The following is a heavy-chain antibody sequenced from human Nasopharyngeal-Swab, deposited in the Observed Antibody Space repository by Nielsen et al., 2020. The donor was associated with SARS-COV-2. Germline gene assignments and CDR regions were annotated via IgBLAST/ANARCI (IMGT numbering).Heavy chain of an antibody. V-gene: IGHV3-23*01. J-gene: IGHJ6*02. CDR3: AKDRDSGDDSEEYYHYYGMDV. D-gene: IGHD5-12*01. CDR1: GFTFSNFA. Sequence: GGSLRLSCAASGFTFSNFAMSWVRQAPGKGLEGVSVISGGSDSTYYTDSVRGRFTISRDNSKNTLNLQMNNLRAEDTAIYYCAKDRDSGDDSEEYYHYYGMDVWGQGAPVTVSS. CDR2: ISGGSDST.